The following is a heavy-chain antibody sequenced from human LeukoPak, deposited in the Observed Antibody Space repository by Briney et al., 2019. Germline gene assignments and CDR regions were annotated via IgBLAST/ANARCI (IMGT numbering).Heavy chain of an antibody. CDR1: GGTFSSYA. V-gene: IGHV1-69*04. CDR3: ARAYIYYYDSSGSFDY. J-gene: IGHJ4*02. Sequence: SVKVSCKASGGTFSSYAISWVRQAPGQGLEWMGRIIPILGIANYAQKFQGRVTITADESTSTAYMELSSLRSEDTAVYYCARAYIYYYDSSGSFDYWGQGTLVTVSS. D-gene: IGHD3-22*01. CDR2: IIPILGIA.